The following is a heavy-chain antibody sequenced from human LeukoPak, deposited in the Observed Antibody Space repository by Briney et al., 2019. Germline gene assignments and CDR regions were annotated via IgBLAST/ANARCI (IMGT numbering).Heavy chain of an antibody. V-gene: IGHV1-2*02. CDR3: ARVGPNDSSGWYMVVGSLYNWFDP. J-gene: IGHJ5*02. D-gene: IGHD6-19*01. CDR2: INPNSGGT. Sequence: GASVKVSCKASGYTFTGYYMHWVRQAPGQGLEWMGWINPNSGGTNYAQKFQGRVTMTRDTSISTAYMELSRLRSDDTAVYYCARVGPNDSSGWYMVVGSLYNWFDPWGQGTLVTVSS. CDR1: GYTFTGYY.